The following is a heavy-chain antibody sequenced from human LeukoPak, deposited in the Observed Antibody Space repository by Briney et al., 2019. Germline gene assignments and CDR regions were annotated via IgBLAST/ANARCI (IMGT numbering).Heavy chain of an antibody. Sequence: ASVKVSCKASGGTFSSYAISWVRQAPGQGLEWMGIINPSGGSTSYAQKFQGRVTMTRDMSTSTVYMELSSLRSEDTAVYYCARAVESYYYDSSGPGGYWGQGTLVTVSS. CDR2: INPSGGST. J-gene: IGHJ4*02. D-gene: IGHD3-22*01. CDR1: GGTFSSYA. V-gene: IGHV1-46*01. CDR3: ARAVESYYYDSSGPGGY.